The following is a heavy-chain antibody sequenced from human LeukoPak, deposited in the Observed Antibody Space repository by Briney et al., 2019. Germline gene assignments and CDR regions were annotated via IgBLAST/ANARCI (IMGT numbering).Heavy chain of an antibody. J-gene: IGHJ3*02. CDR1: GGSISSSNW. D-gene: IGHD2-21*02. Sequence: SETLSLTCAVSGGSISSSNWWSWVRQPPGKGLEWIGETYHSGSTNYNPSLKSRVTISVDKSKNQFSLKLSSVTAADTAVYYCASVVVTAHDAFDIWGQGTMVTVSS. CDR2: TYHSGST. CDR3: ASVVVTAHDAFDI. V-gene: IGHV4-4*02.